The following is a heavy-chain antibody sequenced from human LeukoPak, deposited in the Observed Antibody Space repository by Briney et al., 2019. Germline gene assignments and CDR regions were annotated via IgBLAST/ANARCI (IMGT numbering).Heavy chain of an antibody. CDR2: IYSGGST. J-gene: IGHJ3*02. CDR3: AIDSSGYSPHAFDI. Sequence: GGSLRLSCAASGFTVSSNYMSWVRQAPGKGLEWVSVIYSGGSTYYADSVQGRFTISRDNSKNTLYLKMNTLRAEDTAVYYCAIDSSGYSPHAFDIWGQGTMVTVSS. V-gene: IGHV3-53*01. D-gene: IGHD3-22*01. CDR1: GFTVSSNY.